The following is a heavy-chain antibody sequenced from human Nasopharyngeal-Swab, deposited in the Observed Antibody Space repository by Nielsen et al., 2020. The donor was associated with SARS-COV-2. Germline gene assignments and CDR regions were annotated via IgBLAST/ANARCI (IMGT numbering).Heavy chain of an antibody. D-gene: IGHD3-10*01. CDR3: ARGHPGVYYFDS. J-gene: IGHJ4*02. CDR2: IYPDDSDT. CDR1: GYSFTSYW. Sequence: GESLKISCKGSGYSFTSYWIGWVRQMPGRDMEWMGIIYPDDSDTIYSPSFQDQVTISADKSINTAYLQFSSLKASDTAIYYCARGHPGVYYFDSWGQGTLVTVSS. V-gene: IGHV5-51*01.